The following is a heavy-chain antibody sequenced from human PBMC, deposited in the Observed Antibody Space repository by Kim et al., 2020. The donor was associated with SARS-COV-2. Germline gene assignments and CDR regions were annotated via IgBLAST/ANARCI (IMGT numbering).Heavy chain of an antibody. V-gene: IGHV3-23*01. CDR2: ISGSGGST. Sequence: GGSLRLSCAASGFTFSSYAMSWVRQAPGKGLEWVSAISGSGGSTYYADSVKGRFTISRDNSKNTLYLQMNSLRAEDTAVYYCAKDEGFTIFGVVTINYYYYGMDVWGQGTTVTVSS. CDR1: GFTFSSYA. J-gene: IGHJ6*02. CDR3: AKDEGFTIFGVVTINYYYYGMDV. D-gene: IGHD3-3*01.